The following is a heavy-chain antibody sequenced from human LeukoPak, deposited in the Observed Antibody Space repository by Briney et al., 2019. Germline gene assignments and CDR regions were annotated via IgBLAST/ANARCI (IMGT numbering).Heavy chain of an antibody. CDR2: NHNNGNT. D-gene: IGHD3-3*01. CDR1: GGSISSYY. J-gene: IGHJ4*02. CDR3: ARGRITIFGVVTPHFDH. V-gene: IGHV4-59*12. Sequence: SETLSLTCTVSGGSISSYYWSWIRQPPGKQLEWIGYNHNNGNTNYNPSLKGQVTISVDTSRNQFSLRLTSVTADDTAMYYCARGRITIFGVVTPHFDHWGQGTQVVVSS.